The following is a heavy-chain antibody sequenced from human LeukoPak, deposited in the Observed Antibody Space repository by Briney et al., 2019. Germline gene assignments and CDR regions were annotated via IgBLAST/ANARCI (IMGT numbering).Heavy chain of an antibody. V-gene: IGHV4-59*08. CDR3: ARGPFTYYDLWSGLGGDYYFDY. Sequence: KASETLSLTCTVSGGSISSYYWSWIRQPPGKGLEWIGYIYYSGSTNYNPSLKGRVTISVDTSKNQFSLKLSSVTAADTAVYYCARGPFTYYDLWSGLGGDYYFDYWGQGTLVTVSS. CDR2: IYYSGST. J-gene: IGHJ4*02. CDR1: GGSISSYY. D-gene: IGHD3-3*01.